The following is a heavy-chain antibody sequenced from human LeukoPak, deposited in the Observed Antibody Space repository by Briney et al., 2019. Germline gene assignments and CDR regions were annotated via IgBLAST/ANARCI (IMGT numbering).Heavy chain of an antibody. CDR2: IYSGGST. J-gene: IGHJ4*02. D-gene: IGHD5-24*01. V-gene: IGHV3-53*01. Sequence: GGSLRLSCAASGFTVSSNYMSWVRQAPGKGLEWVSVIYSGGSTYYADFVKGRFTISRDNSKNTLYLQINSLRAEDTAVYYCARMIGDGYNQDGDYWGQGTLVTVSS. CDR1: GFTVSSNY. CDR3: ARMIGDGYNQDGDY.